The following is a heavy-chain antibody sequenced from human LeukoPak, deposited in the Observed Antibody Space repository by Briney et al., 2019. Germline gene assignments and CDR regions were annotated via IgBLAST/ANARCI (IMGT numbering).Heavy chain of an antibody. J-gene: IGHJ5*02. CDR2: INPSGGST. CDR3: ARDLEGIAAEDGGFDP. CDR1: GYTFTSYY. Sequence: ASVKVSCKASGYTFTSYYMHWVRQAPGQGLEWMGLINPSGGSTSYAQKFQGRVTMTRDTSTSTVYMELSSLRSEDTAVYYCARDLEGIAAEDGGFDPWGQGTLVTVSS. D-gene: IGHD6-13*01. V-gene: IGHV1-46*01.